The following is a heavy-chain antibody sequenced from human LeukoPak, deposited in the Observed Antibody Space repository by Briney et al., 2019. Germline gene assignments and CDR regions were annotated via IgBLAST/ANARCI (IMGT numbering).Heavy chain of an antibody. V-gene: IGHV4-59*08. Sequence: SETLSLTCTVSGGSISSYYWSWIRQPPGKGLEWIGYIYYSGSTNYNPSLKSRVTISVDTSKNQFSLKLSSVTAADTAVYYCARPLSISGHYYDAFDIWGQGTMVTVSS. J-gene: IGHJ3*02. CDR2: IYYSGST. CDR1: GGSISSYY. D-gene: IGHD3-22*01. CDR3: ARPLSISGHYYDAFDI.